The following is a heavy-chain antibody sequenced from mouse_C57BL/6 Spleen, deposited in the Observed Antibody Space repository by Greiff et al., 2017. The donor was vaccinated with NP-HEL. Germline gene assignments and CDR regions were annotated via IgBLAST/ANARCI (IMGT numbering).Heavy chain of an antibody. J-gene: IGHJ1*03. D-gene: IGHD2-5*01. Sequence: QVQLQQSGPELVKPGASVKISCKASGYAFSSSWMNWVKQRPGKGLEWIGRIYPGDGDTNYNGKFKGKATLTADKSSSTAYMQLSSLTSEDSAVYFCARNDYSNYDWYFDVWGTGTTVTVSS. CDR2: IYPGDGDT. CDR1: GYAFSSSW. V-gene: IGHV1-82*01. CDR3: ARNDYSNYDWYFDV.